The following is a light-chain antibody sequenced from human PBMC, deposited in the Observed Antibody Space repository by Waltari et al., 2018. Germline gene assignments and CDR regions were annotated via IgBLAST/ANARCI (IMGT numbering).Light chain of an antibody. CDR2: DAS. V-gene: IGKV3-11*01. CDR1: QSVGRF. Sequence: EIVLAQSPATLSFSPGERATLSYRASQSVGRFLAWYQRKPGQAPRLLIYDASDRATGTPARFSGSGSVTDFTLTISSLEPEDFAVYYCQHRGNWPLLAFGQGTRLEIK. J-gene: IGKJ5*01. CDR3: QHRGNWPLLA.